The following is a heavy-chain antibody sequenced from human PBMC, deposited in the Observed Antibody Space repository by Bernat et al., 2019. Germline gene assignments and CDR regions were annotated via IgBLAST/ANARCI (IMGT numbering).Heavy chain of an antibody. CDR2: TNIKTGGT. Sequence: QVQVVQSGAEVKKPGASVKVSCKASGYIFTGYYMHWVRQAPGQGLEWMGWTNIKTGGTNYAQKFQGRVTMTRDTSISTAYMELSRLTSDDTAVYYCARDGRTFDLDYWGQGTLVTVSS. CDR3: ARDGRTFDLDY. CDR1: GYIFTGYY. J-gene: IGHJ4*02. D-gene: IGHD3-10*01. V-gene: IGHV1-2*02.